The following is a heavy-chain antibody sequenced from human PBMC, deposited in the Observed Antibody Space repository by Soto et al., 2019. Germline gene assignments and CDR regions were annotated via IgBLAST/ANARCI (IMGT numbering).Heavy chain of an antibody. CDR3: ARDGVVPAAADAFDI. CDR1: GFTFSSYW. CDR2: IKQDGSEK. V-gene: IGHV3-7*05. J-gene: IGHJ3*02. D-gene: IGHD2-2*01. Sequence: EGSLRLSCAASGFTFSSYWMSWVRQAPGKGLEWVANIKQDGSEKYYVDSVKGRFTISRDNAKNSLYLQMNSLRAEDTAVYYCARDGVVPAAADAFDIWGQGTMVTVSS.